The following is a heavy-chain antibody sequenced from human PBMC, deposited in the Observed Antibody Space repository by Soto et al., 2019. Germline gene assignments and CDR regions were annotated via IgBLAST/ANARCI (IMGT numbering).Heavy chain of an antibody. J-gene: IGHJ4*02. CDR2: IYHRGAT. V-gene: IGHV4-38-2*01. CDR3: AGYQHASSGHEDEH. CDR1: GYSINRGYY. D-gene: IGHD6-13*01. Sequence: WETLSLTCSVSGYSINRGYYWGWIRQAPGKGLEWIGSIYHRGATYYAPSLKARAAISLDTSNNHFTLRLTSATAADTAIYYFAGYQHASSGHEDEHCGQGALVTVSS.